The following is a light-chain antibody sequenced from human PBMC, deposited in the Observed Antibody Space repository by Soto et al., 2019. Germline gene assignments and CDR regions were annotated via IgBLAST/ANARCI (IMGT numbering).Light chain of an antibody. V-gene: IGLV1-40*01. CDR2: GNT. CDR1: SSNIGAGYD. CDR3: QSYDNTLSGSRV. J-gene: IGLJ2*01. Sequence: QLVLTQPPSVSGAPGQTVTISCTGSSSNIGAGYDVHWYQQSPGTAPKVLIYGNTNRPSGVPDRFSGSKSGTSASLAITGLQAEDEADYYCQSYDNTLSGSRVFGGGTKVTVL.